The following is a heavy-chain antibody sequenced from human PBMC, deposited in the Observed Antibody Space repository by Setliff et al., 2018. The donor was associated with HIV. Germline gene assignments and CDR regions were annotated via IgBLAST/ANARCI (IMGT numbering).Heavy chain of an antibody. J-gene: IGHJ4*02. Sequence: GGSLRLSCAASGFTFSTYAMHWVRQAPGKGLEHVSAISNTGGNTYYADSVKGRFTISRDNSKNALYLQMGSLRAEDMAVYYCARVAGGHCSSGTCYFDYWGQGTLVTVSS. CDR2: ISNTGGNT. V-gene: IGHV3-64*02. D-gene: IGHD2-15*01. CDR1: GFTFSTYA. CDR3: ARVAGGHCSSGTCYFDY.